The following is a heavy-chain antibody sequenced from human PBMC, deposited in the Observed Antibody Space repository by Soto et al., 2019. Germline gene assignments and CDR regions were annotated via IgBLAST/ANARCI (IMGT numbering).Heavy chain of an antibody. CDR1: GFTFSSYG. D-gene: IGHD1-26*01. CDR3: ARESIVGATTFDY. CDR2: IWYDGSNK. Sequence: PGGSLRLSCAASGFTFSSYGMHWVRQAPGKGLEWVAIIWYDGSNKYYADSVKGRFTISRDSSKNTLYLQMNSLRAEDTAVYYCARESIVGATTFDYWGQGTLVTVPS. J-gene: IGHJ4*02. V-gene: IGHV3-33*01.